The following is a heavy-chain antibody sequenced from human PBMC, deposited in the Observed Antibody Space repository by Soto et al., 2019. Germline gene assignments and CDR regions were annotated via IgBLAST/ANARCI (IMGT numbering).Heavy chain of an antibody. CDR2: IYYSGST. CDR1: GGSISISGYY. J-gene: IGHJ3*02. V-gene: IGHV4-39*01. CDR3: ASYYDSSGYYAYPDAFDI. Sequence: SDTLSLTCTVSGGSISISGYYWGGIRQPPGKGLEWIGSIYYSGSTYYNPSLKSRVTISVDTSKNQFSLKLSSVTAADTAVYYCASYYDSSGYYAYPDAFDIWGQATMVTVSS. D-gene: IGHD3-22*01.